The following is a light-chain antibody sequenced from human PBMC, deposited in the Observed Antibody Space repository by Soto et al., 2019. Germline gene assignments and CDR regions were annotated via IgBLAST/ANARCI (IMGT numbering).Light chain of an antibody. V-gene: IGLV2-23*02. J-gene: IGLJ1*01. Sequence: QSVLTQPASVSGSPGQSITISCNGTSSDVGSYNLVSWYQQHPGKAPKLMIYEVSERPSGVSNRFSGSKSGNTASLTISGLQAEDEADYYCCSYAGSSTFYVFGTGTKVTVL. CDR2: EVS. CDR3: CSYAGSSTFYV. CDR1: SSDVGSYNL.